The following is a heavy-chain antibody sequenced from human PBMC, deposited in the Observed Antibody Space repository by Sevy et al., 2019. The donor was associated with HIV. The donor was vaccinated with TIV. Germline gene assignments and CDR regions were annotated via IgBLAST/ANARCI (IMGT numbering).Heavy chain of an antibody. Sequence: GGSLRLSCAASGFTFSSYAMSWVRQAPGKGLEWVSAISGSGGSTYYADSVNGRFTISRDNSKNTLYLQMNSLRAEDTAVYYCAKGYYYDSSGYYSPFDYWGQGTLVTVSS. J-gene: IGHJ4*02. CDR3: AKGYYYDSSGYYSPFDY. CDR1: GFTFSSYA. D-gene: IGHD3-22*01. V-gene: IGHV3-23*01. CDR2: ISGSGGST.